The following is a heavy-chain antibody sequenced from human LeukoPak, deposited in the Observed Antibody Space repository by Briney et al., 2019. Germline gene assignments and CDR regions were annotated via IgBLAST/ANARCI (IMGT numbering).Heavy chain of an antibody. V-gene: IGHV4-61*09. Sequence: SETLSLTCTVSGGSISSSSYYWGWIRQPAGKGLEWIGHIYTSGSTNYNPSLKSRVTISVDTSKNQFSLKLSSVTAADTAVYYCAREWYDYVWGSYRFDYWGQGTLVTVSS. CDR3: AREWYDYVWGSYRFDY. D-gene: IGHD3-16*02. J-gene: IGHJ4*02. CDR2: IYTSGST. CDR1: GGSISSSSYY.